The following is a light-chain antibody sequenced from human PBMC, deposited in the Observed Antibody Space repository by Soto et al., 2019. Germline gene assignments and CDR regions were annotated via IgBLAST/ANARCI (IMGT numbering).Light chain of an antibody. J-gene: IGLJ3*02. Sequence: QSALTQPPSASGTPGQRVTISCSGSNSNLGSNTVNWYQHLPGTAPELLIYNNDQRPSGVLDRFSGSKSGTSASLAISGLQSDDEPDFYCAAWDDSLNGWVFGVGTKLTVL. V-gene: IGLV1-44*01. CDR3: AAWDDSLNGWV. CDR1: NSNLGSNT. CDR2: NND.